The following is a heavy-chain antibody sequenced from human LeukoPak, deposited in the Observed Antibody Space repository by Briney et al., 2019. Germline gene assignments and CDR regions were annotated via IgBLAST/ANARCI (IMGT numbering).Heavy chain of an antibody. CDR1: GYNFRDHG. CDR3: ARTYSSGWYVH. V-gene: IGHV1-69*13. D-gene: IGHD6-19*01. J-gene: IGHJ4*02. Sequence: SVKVSCKASGYNFRDHGISWVRQAPGQGLEWMGGIIPIFGTANYAQKFQGRVTITADESTSTAYMELSSLRSEDTAVYYCARTYSSGWYVHWGQGTLVTVSS. CDR2: IIPIFGTA.